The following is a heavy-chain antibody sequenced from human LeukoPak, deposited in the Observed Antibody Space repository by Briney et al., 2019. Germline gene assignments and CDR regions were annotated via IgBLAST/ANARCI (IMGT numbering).Heavy chain of an antibody. CDR1: GGSFSGYY. Sequence: SETLSLTCAVYGGSFSGYYWSWIRQPPGKGLEWIGEINHSGSTNYNPSLKSRVTISVDTSKNQFSLKLSSVTAADTAVYYCARLAYSSSPIDYWGQGTLVTVSS. V-gene: IGHV4-34*01. J-gene: IGHJ4*02. CDR2: INHSGST. CDR3: ARLAYSSSPIDY. D-gene: IGHD6-6*01.